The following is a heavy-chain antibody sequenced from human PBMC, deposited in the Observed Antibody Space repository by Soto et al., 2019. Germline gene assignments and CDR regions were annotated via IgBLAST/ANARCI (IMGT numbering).Heavy chain of an antibody. V-gene: IGHV3-30*03. J-gene: IGHJ4*02. CDR3: AREKNSGYYRTVDY. CDR2: VTHDGTER. CDR1: GFTLSGHG. Sequence: QVQLVASGGGVVQPWRSLSLSCAASGFTLSGHGLHWVRQAPGKGLEWVAVVTHDGTERHYPDSVKGRFTITRDISKNTFYLQMNSLRVEDTAMYYCAREKNSGYYRTVDYWGQGTRVTVSS. D-gene: IGHD3-10*01.